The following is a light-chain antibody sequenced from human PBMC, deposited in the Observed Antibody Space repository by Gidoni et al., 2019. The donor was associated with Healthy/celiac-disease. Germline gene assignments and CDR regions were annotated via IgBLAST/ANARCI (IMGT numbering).Light chain of an antibody. J-gene: IGKJ1*01. CDR3: QQYNNWPSWT. V-gene: IGKV3-15*01. CDR1: QSVSSN. Sequence: EIVMTQSPATLSVSPGERATLPCRPSQSVSSNSAWYQQKPGQAPRLLIYGASTRATGIPARFSGSGSGTEFTLTISSLQSEDFAVYYCQQYNNWPSWTFGQGTKVEIK. CDR2: GAS.